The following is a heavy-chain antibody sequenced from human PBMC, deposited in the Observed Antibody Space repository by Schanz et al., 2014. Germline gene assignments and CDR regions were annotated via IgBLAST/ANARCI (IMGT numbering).Heavy chain of an antibody. V-gene: IGHV1-18*01. D-gene: IGHD3-22*01. J-gene: IGHJ4*02. CDR3: ARSNYYDNSDYYNSFDY. Sequence: QGQLVQSGPEVKEPGASVKVSCEASRYTFNTYGLNWVRQAPGQGLEWMGWISPYNGNTNYAQKFQGRVTNTADKSTSTAYMDLSSLRPEDTAVYYCARSNYYDNSDYYNSFDYWGQGTLVTVSS. CDR1: RYTFNTYG. CDR2: ISPYNGNT.